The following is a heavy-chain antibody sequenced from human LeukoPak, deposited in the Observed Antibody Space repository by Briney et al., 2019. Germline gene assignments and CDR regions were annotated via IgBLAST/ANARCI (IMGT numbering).Heavy chain of an antibody. Sequence: XXCXXSXGSFSGYYXYWVRQPPGKGLEWIGEINHGESTNYNPSLKSRATLSVDTSKNQFSLKLTSVTAADTAVYYCARGRTYYYDTSGYYPSIYYGMDVWGQGTTVIVSS. CDR3: ARGRTYYYDTSGYYPSIYYGMDV. V-gene: IGHV4-34*01. D-gene: IGHD3-22*01. CDR2: INHGEST. CDR1: XGSFSGYY. J-gene: IGHJ6*02.